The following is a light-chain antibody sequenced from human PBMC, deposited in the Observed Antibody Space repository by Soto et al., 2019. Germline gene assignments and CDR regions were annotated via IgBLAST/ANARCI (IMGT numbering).Light chain of an antibody. CDR3: QQSYSTPWT. J-gene: IGKJ1*01. CDR1: ENIASY. Sequence: DIQMTQSPSSLPASVGDRVTITCRASENIASYLNWYQQKPGKAPTLLVYAASSLESGAPPRFSGTVSGTDFTLTITSLQPDDLATYFCQQSYSTPWTFGQGTKVEL. V-gene: IGKV1-39*01. CDR2: AAS.